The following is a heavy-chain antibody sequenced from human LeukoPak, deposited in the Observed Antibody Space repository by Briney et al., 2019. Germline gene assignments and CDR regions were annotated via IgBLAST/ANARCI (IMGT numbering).Heavy chain of an antibody. D-gene: IGHD5-18*01. CDR1: GFTISSYW. J-gene: IGHJ4*02. CDR3: ERGRGYRYGGPYFDY. Sequence: ESLTLSCAASGFTISSYWRSWVRQAPGKGLEWVANINHNGSEKYNLYSVKGRFTISRDNAKNSMYLQMNSLRAEDTAVYYCERGRGYRYGGPYFDYWGQGNVVIVSA. V-gene: IGHV3-7*01. CDR2: INHNGSEK.